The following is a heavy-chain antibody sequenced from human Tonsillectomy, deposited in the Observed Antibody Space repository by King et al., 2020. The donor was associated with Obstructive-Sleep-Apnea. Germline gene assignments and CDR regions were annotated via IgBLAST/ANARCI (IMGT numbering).Heavy chain of an antibody. CDR2: IKQDGSEK. CDR1: GFSFSSYW. CDR3: ARGGDIVVVTTAMRSWYFDL. D-gene: IGHD2-2*01. V-gene: IGHV3-7*01. J-gene: IGHJ2*01. Sequence: LQLVQSGGGLVQPGGSLRLSCAASGFSFSSYWMSWVRQAPGKGLEWVANIKQDGSEKYYVDSVKGRFTISRDNAQNSLYLQMNSLRADDTAVYYCARGGDIVVVTTAMRSWYFDLWGRGTLVTVSS.